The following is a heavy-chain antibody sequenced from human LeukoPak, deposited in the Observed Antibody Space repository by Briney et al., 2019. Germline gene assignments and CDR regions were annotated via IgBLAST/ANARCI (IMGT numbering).Heavy chain of an antibody. CDR2: IIPIFGTA. CDR1: GGTFSSYA. V-gene: IGHV1-69*05. J-gene: IGHJ3*02. Sequence: SVKVSCKASGGTFSSYAISWVRQAPGQGLEWMGGIIPIFGTANYAQKFQGRVAITTDESTSTAYMELSSLRSEDTAVYYCARDWKSAFDIWGQGTMVTVSS. CDR3: ARDWKSAFDI. D-gene: IGHD1-1*01.